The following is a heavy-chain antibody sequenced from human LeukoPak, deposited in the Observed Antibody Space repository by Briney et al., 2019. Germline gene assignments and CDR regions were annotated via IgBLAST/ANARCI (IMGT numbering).Heavy chain of an antibody. CDR1: GFTFSSYG. J-gene: IGHJ4*02. CDR3: AKHMYYYDSSGYYQDY. CDR2: ISYDGSNK. Sequence: GGSLRLSCAASGFTFSSYGMHWVRQAPGKGLEWVAVISYDGSNKYYADSVKGRFTISRDNSKNTLYLQMNSLRAEDTAVYCCAKHMYYYDSSGYYQDYWGQGTLVTVSS. D-gene: IGHD3-22*01. V-gene: IGHV3-30*18.